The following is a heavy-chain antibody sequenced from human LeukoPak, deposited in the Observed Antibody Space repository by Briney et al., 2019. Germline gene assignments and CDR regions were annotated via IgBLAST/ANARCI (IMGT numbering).Heavy chain of an antibody. Sequence: GGSLRLSCAASGFTVSSNYMSWVRQAPGKGLEWVSVIYSGGSTYYADSVKGRFTISRDNSKNTLYLQMNSLRAEDTAVYYCARGTSSWYPRSAIYFDYWGQGTLVTVPS. D-gene: IGHD6-13*01. V-gene: IGHV3-53*01. CDR1: GFTVSSNY. CDR3: ARGTSSWYPRSAIYFDY. CDR2: IYSGGST. J-gene: IGHJ4*02.